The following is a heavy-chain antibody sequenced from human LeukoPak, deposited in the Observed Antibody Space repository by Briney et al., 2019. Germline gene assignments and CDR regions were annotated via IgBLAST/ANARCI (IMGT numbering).Heavy chain of an antibody. CDR1: GFTFSSHS. CDR2: VSGGSDTI. Sequence: GGSLRLSCEASGFTFSSHSMNWVRQAPGKGLEWVSYVSGGSDTIYYADSVKGRFTISRDNAENSLYLQMSILRAEDTAVYYCARLDRYYFDSSGYTYYYYMDVWGKGTTVTVSS. J-gene: IGHJ6*03. CDR3: ARLDRYYFDSSGYTYYYYMDV. V-gene: IGHV3-48*01. D-gene: IGHD3-22*01.